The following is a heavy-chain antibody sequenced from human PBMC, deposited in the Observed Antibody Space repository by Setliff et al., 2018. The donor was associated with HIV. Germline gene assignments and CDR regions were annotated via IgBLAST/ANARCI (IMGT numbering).Heavy chain of an antibody. CDR2: IYTSGKT. V-gene: IGHV4-61*09. CDR3: ARHAPRNHDLAGVFYPYYMDV. Sequence: LSLTCTVSGDSLTRGSYYWSWIRQPAGKGLEWIGHIYTSGKTHYSPSLKSRITISADTSKNQLSLNLSSVTAADTAVYYCARHAPRNHDLAGVFYPYYMDVWGKGTTVTVSS. D-gene: IGHD1-1*01. J-gene: IGHJ6*03. CDR1: GDSLTRGSYY.